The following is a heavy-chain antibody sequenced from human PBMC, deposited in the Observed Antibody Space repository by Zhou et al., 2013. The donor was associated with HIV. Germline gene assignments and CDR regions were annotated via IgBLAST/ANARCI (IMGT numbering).Heavy chain of an antibody. CDR1: GYTFTNYD. CDR2: MNPNSGNT. J-gene: IGHJ6*02. V-gene: IGHV1-8*01. CDR3: AREGCSGGSCYGSYGMDV. D-gene: IGHD2-15*01. Sequence: QVQLVQSGAEVKKPGASLKVSCKASGYTFTNYDINWVRQATGQGLEWMGWMNPNSGNTGYAQKFQGRVSMTRNTSINTAYMELSSLRSEDTAVYYCAREGCSGGSCYGSYGMDVWGQGTTVTVSS.